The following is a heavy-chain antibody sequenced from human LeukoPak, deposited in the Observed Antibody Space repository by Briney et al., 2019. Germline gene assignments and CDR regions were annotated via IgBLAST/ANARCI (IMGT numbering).Heavy chain of an antibody. D-gene: IGHD6-13*01. CDR1: GYSFTNYW. Sequence: GESLKISCKGSGYSFTNYWIGWVRHVPGKGLEWMGIIYPGDSDTRYSPSFQGQVTISADKSISTAYLQWSSLKASDTAMYYCARRIWQQLAYDAFDIWRQGTMVTVSS. CDR2: IYPGDSDT. V-gene: IGHV5-51*01. J-gene: IGHJ3*02. CDR3: ARRIWQQLAYDAFDI.